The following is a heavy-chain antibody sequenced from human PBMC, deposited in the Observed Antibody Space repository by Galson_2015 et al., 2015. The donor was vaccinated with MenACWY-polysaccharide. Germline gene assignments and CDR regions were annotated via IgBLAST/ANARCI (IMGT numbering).Heavy chain of an antibody. J-gene: IGHJ4*01. D-gene: IGHD1-26*01. CDR2: ISSGGTI. Sequence: SLRLSCAASGFTFSSYRMSWVRQAPGKGLEWVSYISSGGTIYYADSVKGRFTISRDNAKNSLYLQMNSLRDDDTAVYYCARVLKTPVGATPDYRSPGAPVTVSS. V-gene: IGHV3-48*02. CDR1: GFTFSSYR. CDR3: ARVLKTPVGATPDY.